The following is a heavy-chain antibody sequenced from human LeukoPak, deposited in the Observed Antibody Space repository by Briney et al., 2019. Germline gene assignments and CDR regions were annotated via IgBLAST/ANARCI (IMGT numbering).Heavy chain of an antibody. V-gene: IGHV4-39*01. D-gene: IGHD5-18*01. CDR2: IYYTGST. J-gene: IGHJ4*02. Sequence: PSETLSLTCTVSGGSISSYYWSWIRQPPGKGLEWIGSIYYTGSTHYNPSLKSRVSISVDTSKNQFSLKLSSVTAADTAVYYCARRGYGRNNFDYWGQGTLVTVSS. CDR3: ARRGYGRNNFDY. CDR1: GGSISSYY.